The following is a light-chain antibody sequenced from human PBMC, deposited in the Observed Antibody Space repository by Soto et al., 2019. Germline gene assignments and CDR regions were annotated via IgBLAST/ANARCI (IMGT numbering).Light chain of an antibody. CDR2: EGS. CDR3: CSYAGRRTFV. CDR1: SSDVGSYNL. J-gene: IGLJ1*01. V-gene: IGLV2-23*01. Sequence: QSALTQPASVSGSPGQSITISCTGPSSDVGSYNLVSWYQQHPGKAPKLMIYEGSKRPSGVSNRLSGSKSGDTASLTITWLQAEYEAAYYCCSYAGRRTFVFGTGTKLTVL.